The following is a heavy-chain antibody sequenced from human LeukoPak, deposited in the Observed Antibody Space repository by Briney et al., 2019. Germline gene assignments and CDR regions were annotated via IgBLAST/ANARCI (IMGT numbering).Heavy chain of an antibody. Sequence: GASVKVSCKPSGYTFTGYYLHWVRQAPGQGPEWMGWINPNTGATMYSQKSQGRVTMTRDTSVSTGYMELRSLTSDDSAVYYCARDRVGSGWPRPYYFEIWGQGTLVTVSS. CDR2: INPNTGAT. CDR3: ARDRVGSGWPRPYYFEI. CDR1: GYTFTGYY. V-gene: IGHV1-2*02. J-gene: IGHJ4*02. D-gene: IGHD6-19*01.